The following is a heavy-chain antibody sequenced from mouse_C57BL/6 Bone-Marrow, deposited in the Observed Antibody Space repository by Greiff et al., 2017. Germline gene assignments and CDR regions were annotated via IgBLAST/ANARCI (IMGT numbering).Heavy chain of an antibody. V-gene: IGHV1-55*01. D-gene: IGHD1-1*01. CDR2: IYPGSGST. J-gene: IGHJ3*01. Sequence: QVQLQQPGAELVKPGASVKMSCKASGYTFTSYWITWVTQRPGQGLEWIGDIYPGSGSTNYNEKFKSKATLTVDTSSSTAYMQLSSLTSEDSAVDYCARRITTVVATDWFAYWGQGTLVTVSA. CDR3: ARRITTVVATDWFAY. CDR1: GYTFTSYW.